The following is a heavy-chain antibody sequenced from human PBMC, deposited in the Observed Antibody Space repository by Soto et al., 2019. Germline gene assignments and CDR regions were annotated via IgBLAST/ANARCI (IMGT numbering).Heavy chain of an antibody. J-gene: IGHJ4*02. CDR2: ITPSSGST. Sequence: QVQLVQSGAEVKNPGASVKISCKASGYTFTTYYMHWLRQARGQGLEWMGIITPSSGSTRDEQKFYDRVTKNTETPTSTVYMELGSLRYEETAVYYCAGAVFTESAPIDYWGQGTLVTVSS. V-gene: IGHV1-46*01. D-gene: IGHD2-8*01. CDR3: AGAVFTESAPIDY. CDR1: GYTFTTYY.